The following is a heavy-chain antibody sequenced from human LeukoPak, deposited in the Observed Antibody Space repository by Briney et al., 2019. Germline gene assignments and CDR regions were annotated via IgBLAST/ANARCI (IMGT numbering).Heavy chain of an antibody. Sequence: GGSLRLSCAASGFTFSSYSMNWVRQAPGKGLEGVSYISSSSRTIYYADSVKGRFTISRDDAKNLLYLDMNSLRAEDTAVYYCARGHTAVTRHFDFWGQGTLVTVSS. V-gene: IGHV3-48*04. D-gene: IGHD4-17*01. CDR2: ISSSSRTI. CDR1: GFTFSSYS. CDR3: ARGHTAVTRHFDF. J-gene: IGHJ4*02.